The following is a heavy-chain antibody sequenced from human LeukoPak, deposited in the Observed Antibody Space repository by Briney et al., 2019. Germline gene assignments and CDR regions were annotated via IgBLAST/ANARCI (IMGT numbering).Heavy chain of an antibody. CDR2: IYTSGST. V-gene: IGHV4-4*09. D-gene: IGHD3-3*01. J-gene: IGHJ6*03. CDR3: ARQGVYYDFWSGSYYYYMDV. Sequence: SETLSLTCTVSGGSISSYYWSWIRKPPGKGLEWIGYIYTSGSTNYNPSLKSRVTISVDTSKNQFSLKLSSVTAADTAVYYCARQGVYYDFWSGSYYYYMDVWGKGTTVTVSS. CDR1: GGSISSYY.